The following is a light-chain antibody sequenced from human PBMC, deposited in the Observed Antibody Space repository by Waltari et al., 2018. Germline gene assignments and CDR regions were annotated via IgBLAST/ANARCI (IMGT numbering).Light chain of an antibody. Sequence: QSALTQPPSASGSPGQSVTIPCTGTSSDVGGYDHVSWYQPHPGTAPKPMIYEVTKRPSGVPDRFSGPKSGNTASLTVSGLQAEDEADYYCCSYAGTNNLGVFGGGTKLTVL. CDR2: EVT. CDR1: SSDVGGYDH. V-gene: IGLV2-8*01. J-gene: IGLJ3*02. CDR3: CSYAGTNNLGV.